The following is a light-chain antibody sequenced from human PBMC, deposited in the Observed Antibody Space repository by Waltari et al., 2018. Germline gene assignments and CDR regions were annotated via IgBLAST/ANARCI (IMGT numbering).Light chain of an antibody. V-gene: IGLV2-23*02. CDR3: CAFAGYGVYV. CDR1: SSYVADYPL. J-gene: IGLJ1*01. Sequence: SALTQPASVSGSPGQSITISCTESSSYVADYPLLSWYHHHPGGAPNLLIYEVSTRPAGVSSRFSGSKSGKTASLTISGLQAEDEGDYYCCAFAGYGVYVFGSGTHVAVL. CDR2: EVS.